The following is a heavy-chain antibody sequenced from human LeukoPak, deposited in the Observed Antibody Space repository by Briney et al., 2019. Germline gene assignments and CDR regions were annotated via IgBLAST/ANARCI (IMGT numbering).Heavy chain of an antibody. CDR2: INPSGTST. J-gene: IGHJ5*02. Sequence: ASVKVSCKASGYTFTAYYMHWLRQAPGQGLEWMGIINPSGTSTIYAQKFQGRVTMTRDTSTSTDYMELSSLRFEDTAVYYCARDNSVADTGWWFDPWGQGTLVTVS. V-gene: IGHV1-46*01. CDR1: GYTFTAYY. CDR3: ARDNSVADTGWWFDP. D-gene: IGHD6-19*01.